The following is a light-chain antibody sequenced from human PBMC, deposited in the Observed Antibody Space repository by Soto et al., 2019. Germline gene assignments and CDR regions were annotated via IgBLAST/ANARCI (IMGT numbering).Light chain of an antibody. CDR3: QQYDSSPRT. CDR2: GVS. CDR1: QSLSSRN. V-gene: IGKV3-20*01. Sequence: ELVFTQSPGTLSLSPGERATLSCRASQSLSSRNLAWYQQKPGQAPRPLIYGVSSRATGIPDRFSGSGSGTDFTLTISRLEPGDFAVYYCQQYDSSPRTFGQGTKVDIK. J-gene: IGKJ1*01.